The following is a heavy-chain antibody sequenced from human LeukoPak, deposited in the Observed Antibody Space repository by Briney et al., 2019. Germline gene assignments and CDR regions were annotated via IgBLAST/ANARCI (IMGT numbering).Heavy chain of an antibody. CDR3: ARVSGNIQIWPQPFGDGMDV. CDR1: RFTFSSYV. V-gene: IGHV3-23*01. J-gene: IGHJ6*02. Sequence: GGSLRLSCAASRFTFSSYVVGWVRQAPGKGLECVSAISGSGRSTYYADSVKGRFTISREDSKNTLYLQMNILRAEDTAIYYCARVSGNIQIWPQPFGDGMDVWGQGTTVTVSS. CDR2: ISGSGRST. D-gene: IGHD3-10*01.